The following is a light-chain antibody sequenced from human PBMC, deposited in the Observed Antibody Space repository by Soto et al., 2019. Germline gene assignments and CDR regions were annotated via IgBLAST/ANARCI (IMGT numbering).Light chain of an antibody. Sequence: QAALTQPASVSGSPGQSITISCTGTSSDVVGYNYVSWYQQHPGKAPKFMIYDVSNRPSGVSNRFSGSTSGNTASLTLSGLQDEHEADYYCSSYTTSNTRQIVFGTGTKVTVL. CDR3: SSYTTSNTRQIV. CDR1: SSDVVGYNY. CDR2: DVS. J-gene: IGLJ1*01. V-gene: IGLV2-14*01.